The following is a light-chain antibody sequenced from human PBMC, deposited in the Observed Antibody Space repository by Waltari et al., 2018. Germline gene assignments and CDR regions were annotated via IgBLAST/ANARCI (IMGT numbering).Light chain of an antibody. CDR1: QGISSY. J-gene: IGKJ3*01. CDR2: AAS. Sequence: IQLTQSPSSLSASVGDRVTITCRASQGISSYLAWYQQKPGKAPKLLIYAASTLQSGVPSRFSGSGSGTDFTLTISSLQPEDFATYYCQQYYSSPFTFGPGTKVDIK. V-gene: IGKV1-9*01. CDR3: QQYYSSPFT.